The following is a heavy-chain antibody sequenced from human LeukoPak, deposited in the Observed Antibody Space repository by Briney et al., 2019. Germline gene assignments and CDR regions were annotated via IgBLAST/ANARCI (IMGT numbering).Heavy chain of an antibody. V-gene: IGHV1-2*04. D-gene: IGHD2-2*01. CDR3: ARLGYQLLFRFDP. CDR1: GYTFTGYY. CDR2: INPNSGGT. Sequence: ASVKVSCKASGYTFTGYYMHWVRQAPGQGLEWMGWINPNSGGTNYAQKFQGWVTMTTDTSTSTAYMELRSLRSDDTAVYYCARLGYQLLFRFDPWGQGTLVTVSS. J-gene: IGHJ5*02.